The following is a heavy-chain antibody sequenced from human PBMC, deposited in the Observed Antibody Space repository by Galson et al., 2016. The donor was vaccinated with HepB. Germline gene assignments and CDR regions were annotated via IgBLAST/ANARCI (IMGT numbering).Heavy chain of an antibody. Sequence: SLRLSCAASGLLFNTYSFNWVRQAPGKGLEWVSYISPTSKTVHYADSVRGRFTISRDNGNNSLYLEMKGLRDEDTAVYYCAREWTWNYGDYYFGLGVWGLGTPVSVSS. D-gene: IGHD1-7*01. V-gene: IGHV3-48*02. CDR2: ISPTSKTV. CDR3: AREWTWNYGDYYFGLGV. J-gene: IGHJ6*02. CDR1: GLLFNTYS.